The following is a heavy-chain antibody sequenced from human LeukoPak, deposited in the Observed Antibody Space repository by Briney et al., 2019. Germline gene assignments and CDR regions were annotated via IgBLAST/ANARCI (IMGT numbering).Heavy chain of an antibody. V-gene: IGHV1-18*04. CDR1: GYTFTSYG. CDR2: ISAYNGNT. Sequence: GASVRVSCKASGYTFTSYGISWVRQAPGQGLEWMGWISAYNGNTNYAQKLQGRVTMTTDKPTSTAYMELRSLRSDDTAVYYCARGGGGMFLVVPAAIDYWGQGTLVTVSS. J-gene: IGHJ4*02. D-gene: IGHD2-2*01. CDR3: ARGGGGMFLVVPAAIDY.